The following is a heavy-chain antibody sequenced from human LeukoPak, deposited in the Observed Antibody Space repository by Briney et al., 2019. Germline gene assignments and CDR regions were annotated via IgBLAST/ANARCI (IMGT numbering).Heavy chain of an antibody. CDR3: ARERANYYDSSGYYYLDY. J-gene: IGHJ4*02. CDR1: GFTVSSNY. CDR2: IYSGGST. Sequence: GGSLRLSCAASGFTVSSNYMSWVRQAPGKGLEWVSVIYSGGSTYYADSVKGRFTISRDNSKNTLYLQMNSLRAEDTAVYYCARERANYYDSSGYYYLDYWGQGTLVTVSS. V-gene: IGHV3-66*01. D-gene: IGHD3-22*01.